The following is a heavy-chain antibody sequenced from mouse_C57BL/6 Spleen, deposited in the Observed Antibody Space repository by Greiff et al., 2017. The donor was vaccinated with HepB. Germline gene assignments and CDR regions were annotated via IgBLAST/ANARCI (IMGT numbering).Heavy chain of an antibody. V-gene: IGHV7-1*01. CDR2: SRNKANDYTT. CDR1: GFTFSDFY. J-gene: IGHJ1*03. CDR3: ARDASELTFWYFDV. Sequence: EVKLVESGGGLVQSGRSLRLSCATSGFTFSDFYMEWVRQAPGKGLEWIAASRNKANDYTTEYSASVKGRFIVSRDTSQSILYLQMNALRAEDTAIYYCARDASELTFWYFDVWGTGTTVTVSS. D-gene: IGHD4-1*01.